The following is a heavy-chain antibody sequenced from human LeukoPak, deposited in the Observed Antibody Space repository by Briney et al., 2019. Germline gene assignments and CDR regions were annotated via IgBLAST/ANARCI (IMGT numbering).Heavy chain of an antibody. D-gene: IGHD4-17*01. Sequence: PSETLSLTCTVSGVSISSGDHNWSWIRQHPGKGLEWIGYISYTGSPDYNPSLRSRLTISVDTSQSQFSLRLRSVTAADTAVYYCARLDYGDYEAFDIWGQGTMVTVSS. V-gene: IGHV4-31*03. CDR1: GVSISSGDHN. CDR3: ARLDYGDYEAFDI. CDR2: ISYTGSP. J-gene: IGHJ3*02.